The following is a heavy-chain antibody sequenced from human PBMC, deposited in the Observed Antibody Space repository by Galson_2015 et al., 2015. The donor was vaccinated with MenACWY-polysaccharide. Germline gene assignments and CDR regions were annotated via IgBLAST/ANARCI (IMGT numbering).Heavy chain of an antibody. Sequence: SETLSLTCAVSDYSIRSGYFWGWIRQPPGKGLEWIASIFHSGTTYYNPSLKSRVTISVDTSKNQFSLKLRSVTAADTAVYYCARVEKYSGSYYILHWGQGTLVTVSS. V-gene: IGHV4-38-2*01. J-gene: IGHJ4*02. CDR2: IFHSGTT. CDR1: DYSIRSGYF. CDR3: ARVEKYSGSYYILH. D-gene: IGHD1-26*01.